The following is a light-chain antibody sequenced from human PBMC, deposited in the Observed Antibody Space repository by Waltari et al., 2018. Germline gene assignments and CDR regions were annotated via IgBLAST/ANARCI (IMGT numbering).Light chain of an antibody. V-gene: IGLV2-23*02. CDR1: HSAVGSYNL. CDR3: CSYAGSSTVV. J-gene: IGLJ2*01. Sequence: QSALTQPASVSGSPGQALPIPCTGTHSAVGSYNLVSWYQQHPGKAPKLMIYEVSKRPSGVSNRFSGSKSGNTASLTISGLQAEDEADYYCCSYAGSSTVVFGGGTKLTVL. CDR2: EVS.